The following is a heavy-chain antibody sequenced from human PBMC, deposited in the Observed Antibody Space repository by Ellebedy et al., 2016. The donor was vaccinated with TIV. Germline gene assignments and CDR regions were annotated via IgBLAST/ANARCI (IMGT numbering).Heavy chain of an antibody. J-gene: IGHJ3*02. CDR3: ARRYCTISRCFAAAWASLYM. D-gene: IGHD2-2*01. CDR2: IKQDGREK. Sequence: GESLKISCAASGCTFSTYHMNWVRQPPGKGLEWVANIKQDGREKYYVDSVRGRFNISRDNAKNSLYLQMNSLTVEDTSVYYCARRYCTISRCFAAAWASLYMWGQGTMVTVSS. V-gene: IGHV3-7*01. CDR1: GCTFSTYH.